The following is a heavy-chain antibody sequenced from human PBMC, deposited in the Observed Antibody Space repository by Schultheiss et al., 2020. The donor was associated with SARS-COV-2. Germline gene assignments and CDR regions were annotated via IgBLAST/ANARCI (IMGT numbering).Heavy chain of an antibody. CDR3: ARGTHIAVAGDFDY. J-gene: IGHJ4*02. D-gene: IGHD6-19*01. V-gene: IGHV4-4*02. CDR2: INHSGST. CDR1: GGSISSSNW. Sequence: SETLSLTCAVSGGSISSSNWWSWVRQPPGKGLEWIGEINHSGSTNYNPSLKSRVTISVDTSKNQFSLKLSSVTAADTAVYYCARGTHIAVAGDFDYWGQGTLVTVSS.